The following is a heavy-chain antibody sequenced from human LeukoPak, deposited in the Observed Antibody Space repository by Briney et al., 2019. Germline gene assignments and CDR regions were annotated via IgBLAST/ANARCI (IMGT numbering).Heavy chain of an antibody. Sequence: GGSLRLSCAASGFTFSSYSMNWVRQAPGKGLEWVSSISSSSSYIYYADSVKGRFTISRDNAKNSLSLQMNSLRAEDTAVYYCARDVPLGGSSSWDFDYWGQGTLVTVSS. CDR2: ISSSSSYI. CDR3: ARDVPLGGSSSWDFDY. CDR1: GFTFSSYS. J-gene: IGHJ4*02. D-gene: IGHD6-13*01. V-gene: IGHV3-21*01.